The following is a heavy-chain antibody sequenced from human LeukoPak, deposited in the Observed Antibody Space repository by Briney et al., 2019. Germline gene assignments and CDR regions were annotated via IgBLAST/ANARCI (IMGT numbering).Heavy chain of an antibody. D-gene: IGHD5-18*01. CDR2: INRDGSST. Sequence: GGSLRLSCAASGFTFSSYGMHWVRQAPGKGLVWVSRINRDGSSTGYADSVKGRFTISRDNAKNTLYLQMNSLRAEDTAVYHCARGGGYSYGSFDYWGQGTLVTVSS. CDR1: GFTFSSYG. CDR3: ARGGGYSYGSFDY. V-gene: IGHV3-74*01. J-gene: IGHJ4*02.